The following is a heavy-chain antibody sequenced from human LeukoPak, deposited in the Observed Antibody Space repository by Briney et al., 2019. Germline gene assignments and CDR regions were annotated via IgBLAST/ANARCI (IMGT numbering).Heavy chain of an antibody. J-gene: IGHJ4*02. V-gene: IGHV3-7*01. Sequence: GGSLRLSCAASGFTFSNFWMSWVRQAPGKGLEWVANMNRDGSEKNYVGSVKGRFTISRDNAKNSLYLQMDSLRAEDTAVYYCATKAAPSRANPFDYWGQGTLVTVSS. D-gene: IGHD3-10*01. CDR1: GFTFSNFW. CDR3: ATKAAPSRANPFDY. CDR2: MNRDGSEK.